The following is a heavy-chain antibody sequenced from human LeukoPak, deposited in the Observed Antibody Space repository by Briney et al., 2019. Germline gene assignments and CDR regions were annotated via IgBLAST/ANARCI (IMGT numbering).Heavy chain of an antibody. D-gene: IGHD5-12*01. CDR3: ARGSGYSGYHAD. CDR2: IYYSASN. Sequence: PSQTLSLTCTVSGGSISSGGYYWSWIRQPPGKGLEWIGFIYYSASNNHSPSLKSRVTISVDTSKNQFSLKLSSVTAADTAVYYCARGSGYSGYHADWGQGTLVTVSS. CDR1: GGSISSGGYY. J-gene: IGHJ4*02. V-gene: IGHV4-61*08.